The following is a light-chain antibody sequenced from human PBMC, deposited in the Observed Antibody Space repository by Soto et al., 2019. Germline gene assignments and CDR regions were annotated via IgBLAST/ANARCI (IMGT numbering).Light chain of an antibody. V-gene: IGKV2-30*01. CDR1: QSLVDSDGNTY. Sequence: DVVMTQSPLSLPVTLGQPASISCRSSQSLVDSDGNTYLSWVQQRPGQSPRRIIYKVSNRDSGVPNRFSGSVSGTGFTLNISRVEADDVGVYYCVQGTQWALSFGGGTKVEVQ. CDR3: VQGTQWALS. CDR2: KVS. J-gene: IGKJ4*01.